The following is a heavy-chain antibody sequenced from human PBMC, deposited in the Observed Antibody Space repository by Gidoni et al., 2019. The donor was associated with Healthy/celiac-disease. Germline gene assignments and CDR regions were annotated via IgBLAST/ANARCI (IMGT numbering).Heavy chain of an antibody. V-gene: IGHV4-59*08. CDR3: ASWVRYYYDSSGYFGYFQH. J-gene: IGHJ1*01. D-gene: IGHD3-22*01. Sequence: QVQLQVSGPGLVTPSETLSLTCTVAGGSLGSYYWSWIRQPPGKGLEWIGYIYYSGRTNYNPPLKSRGNISEDTSKHQFSMKRSEVTAADTAGYYCASWVRYYYDSSGYFGYFQHWGQGTLVTVSS. CDR2: IYYSGRT. CDR1: GGSLGSYY.